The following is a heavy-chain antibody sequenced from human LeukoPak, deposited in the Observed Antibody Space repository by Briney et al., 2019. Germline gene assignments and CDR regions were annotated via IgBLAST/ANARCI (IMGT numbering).Heavy chain of an antibody. J-gene: IGHJ4*02. V-gene: IGHV3-74*01. D-gene: IGHD6-19*01. CDR3: ATKQWLAPPPDS. Sequence: GGSLRLSCAASGFTFSKYWMLWVRQAPGKGLESVSRINTDGTVTTYADSVKGRFTVSRDNADNTMSLQMNSVRGEDTAVYYCATKQWLAPPPDSWGQGTPVTVSS. CDR1: GFTFSKYW. CDR2: INTDGTVT.